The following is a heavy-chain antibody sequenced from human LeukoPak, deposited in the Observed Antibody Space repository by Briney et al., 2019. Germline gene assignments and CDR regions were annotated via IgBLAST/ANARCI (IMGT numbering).Heavy chain of an antibody. Sequence: SEALSLTCALSVGSFSDYYRSWIREPPGEGVEWIGEIYLRGSIDYNPSLKSRVTISVDTSKNPCSLKLSSVTTADTAVYYCARVTVETTLDYWGQGTLVTVSS. J-gene: IGHJ4*02. CDR1: VGSFSDYY. CDR2: IYLRGSI. D-gene: IGHD4-17*01. CDR3: ARVTVETTLDY. V-gene: IGHV4-34*01.